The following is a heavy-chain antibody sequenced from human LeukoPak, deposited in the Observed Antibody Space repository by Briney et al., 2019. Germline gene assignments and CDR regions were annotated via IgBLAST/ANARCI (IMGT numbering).Heavy chain of an antibody. J-gene: IGHJ3*02. V-gene: IGHV4-39*01. CDR1: GGSISSSSYY. Sequence: SETLSLTCTVSGGSISSSSYYWGWIRQPPGKGLEWIGSIYYSGSTYYNPSLKSRVTISVDTSKNQFSLKLSSVTAADTAVYYCARMYYYDSSGHDAFDIWGQGTMVTVSS. CDR2: IYYSGST. CDR3: ARMYYYDSSGHDAFDI. D-gene: IGHD3-22*01.